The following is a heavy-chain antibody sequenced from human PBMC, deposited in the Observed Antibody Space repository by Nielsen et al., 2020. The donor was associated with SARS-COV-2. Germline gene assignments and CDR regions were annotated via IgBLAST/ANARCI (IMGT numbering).Heavy chain of an antibody. Sequence: GESLKISCAASGFTFNSYAMHWVRQAPGKGLEWVAVISYDGSNKYYADSVKGRFTISRDNSKNTLYLQMNSLRAEDTAVYYCARPQDAEYYDSSGGMDVWGQGTTVTVSS. D-gene: IGHD3-22*01. CDR2: ISYDGSNK. V-gene: IGHV3-30-3*01. CDR3: ARPQDAEYYDSSGGMDV. J-gene: IGHJ6*02. CDR1: GFTFNSYA.